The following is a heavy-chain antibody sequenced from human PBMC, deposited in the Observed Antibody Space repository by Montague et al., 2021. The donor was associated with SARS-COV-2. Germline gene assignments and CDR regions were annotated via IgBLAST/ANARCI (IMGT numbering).Heavy chain of an antibody. CDR2: VYYTGGT. J-gene: IGHJ6*02. CDR1: GGSINSFY. CDR3: ARAGGGSSYNYYGLDV. Sequence: SETLSLTCSISGGSINSFYWNWIRQSPGEGLERIGYVYYTGGTNYNPPLKSRATISVDTSKNQFSLTVGSVTAADTAVYYCARAGGGSSYNYYGLDVWGQGTTVTVSS. V-gene: IGHV4-59*01. D-gene: IGHD2-15*01.